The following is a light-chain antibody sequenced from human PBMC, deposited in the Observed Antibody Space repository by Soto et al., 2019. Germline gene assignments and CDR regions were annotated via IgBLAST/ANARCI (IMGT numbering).Light chain of an antibody. CDR1: QSVSSSY. Sequence: EIVLTQSPGTLSLSPGERATLSCRSSQSVSSSYLAWYQQKPGQAPRLLIYDASSRATGIPDRFSGSGSGTDFTLTISRLAHEDFAVYYCQQYGSSPTFGQGTKVEIK. V-gene: IGKV3-20*01. J-gene: IGKJ1*01. CDR2: DAS. CDR3: QQYGSSPT.